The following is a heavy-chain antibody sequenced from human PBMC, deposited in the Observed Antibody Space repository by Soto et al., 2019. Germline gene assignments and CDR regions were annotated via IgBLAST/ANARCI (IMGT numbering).Heavy chain of an antibody. CDR1: GFTFRSFG. D-gene: IGHD6-13*01. J-gene: IGHJ6*02. CDR3: AKDVGQQLVLNYGMDV. V-gene: IGHV3-30*18. Sequence: QVQLVESGGGVIQPGTSLSLSCGSSGFTFRSFGMYWVRQAPGKGLEWVAVVSYDGNHKYYADSVKGRFTVSRDNAKNXLYVQMNSLRGEDTAVYYCAKDVGQQLVLNYGMDVWGQGTTVTVSS. CDR2: VSYDGNHK.